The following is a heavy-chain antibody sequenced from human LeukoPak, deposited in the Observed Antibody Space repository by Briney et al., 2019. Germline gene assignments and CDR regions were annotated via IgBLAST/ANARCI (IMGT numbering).Heavy chain of an antibody. D-gene: IGHD3-10*01. CDR1: GYSFSGHY. V-gene: IGHV1-2*02. Sequence: GASVKVSCKASGYSFSGHYMHWVRQAPGQGPEWMGWISPNSGGTNYQGRVTMTGDTSISTAYMELSSLRSDDTAVYYCVRENSVDYFRGPFDPFDIWGQGTTVTVSS. CDR2: ISPNSGGT. J-gene: IGHJ3*02. CDR3: VRENSVDYFRGPFDPFDI.